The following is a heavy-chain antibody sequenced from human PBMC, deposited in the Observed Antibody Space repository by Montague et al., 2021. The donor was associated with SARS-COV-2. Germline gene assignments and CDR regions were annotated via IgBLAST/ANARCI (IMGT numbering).Heavy chain of an antibody. D-gene: IGHD3-22*01. CDR2: IYYSGGT. CDR3: ARQSVNYYGSSGYPFDD. V-gene: IGHV4-39*01. J-gene: IGHJ4*02. CDR1: GGSISSSSYY. Sequence: SETLSLTCTVSGGSISSSSYYWGWIRQPPGKGLKWVGSIYYSGGTYYXPSLKSRVTISVDTSKNQFSLKLSSVTAADTAVYYCARQSVNYYGSSGYPFDDWGQGTPVTVSS.